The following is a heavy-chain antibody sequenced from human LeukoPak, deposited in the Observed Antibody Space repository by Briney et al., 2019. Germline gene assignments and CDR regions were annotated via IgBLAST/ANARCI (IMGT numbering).Heavy chain of an antibody. J-gene: IGHJ3*02. V-gene: IGHV4-31*03. D-gene: IGHD3-3*01. CDR3: ARDGYDFWSGYPGGGAFDI. CDR2: IYYSGST. Sequence: SQTLSLTCTVSGGSVSSGDYYWSWIRQLPGKGLEWIGYIYYSGSTYYNPSLKSRLTISVDTSKNQFSLKLSSVTAADTAVYYCARDGYDFWSGYPGGGAFDIWGQGTMVTVSS. CDR1: GGSVSSGDYY.